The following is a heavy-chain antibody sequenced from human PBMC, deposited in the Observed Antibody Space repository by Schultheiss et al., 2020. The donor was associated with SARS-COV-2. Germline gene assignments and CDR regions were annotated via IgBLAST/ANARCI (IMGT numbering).Heavy chain of an antibody. CDR1: GFTFSSND. Sequence: GESLKISCAASGFTFSSNDMHWVRQAPGKGLEWVSYISSSGSTIYYADSVKGRFTISRDNAKNSLYLQMNSLRAEDTAVYYCARNAARLITRAQFDYWGQGTLVTVSS. CDR3: ARNAARLITRAQFDY. J-gene: IGHJ4*02. D-gene: IGHD6-6*01. CDR2: ISSSGSTI. V-gene: IGHV3-48*03.